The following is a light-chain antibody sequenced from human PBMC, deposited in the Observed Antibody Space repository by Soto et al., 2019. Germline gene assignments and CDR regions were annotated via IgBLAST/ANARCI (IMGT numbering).Light chain of an antibody. CDR2: GAF. CDR1: QSVSSSY. Sequence: EIALTQSPGNLSLSPGERATLLCRASQSVSSSYLAWYQQKPGQAPSLLIYGAFTRATCIPARFSGTGSGTECTLTISSLQSEDFALYYCQQYNDWPLTFGQGTKVDIK. J-gene: IGKJ1*01. V-gene: IGKV3-15*01. CDR3: QQYNDWPLT.